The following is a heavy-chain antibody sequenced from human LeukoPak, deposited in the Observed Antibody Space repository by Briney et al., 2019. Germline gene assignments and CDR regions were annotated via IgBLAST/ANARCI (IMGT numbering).Heavy chain of an antibody. CDR3: AKPPSGSYFSEYFDS. J-gene: IGHJ4*02. D-gene: IGHD1-26*01. Sequence: PGGSLRLSCAASGLTFSSYAMHWVRQAPGKGLEWVAVISYDGSNKYYADSVKGRFTISRDNSKNTLYLQMNSLRAEDTAVYYCAKPPSGSYFSEYFDSWGQGTLVTVSS. V-gene: IGHV3-30-3*02. CDR1: GLTFSSYA. CDR2: ISYDGSNK.